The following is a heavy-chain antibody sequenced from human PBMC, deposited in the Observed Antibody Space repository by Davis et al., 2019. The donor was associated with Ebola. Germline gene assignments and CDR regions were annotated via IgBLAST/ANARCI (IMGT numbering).Heavy chain of an antibody. V-gene: IGHV4-59*06. CDR3: EAAMSDGDYEDAFDI. Sequence: PSETLSLTCAVYGGSFSGYYWSWIRQPPGKGLEWIGYIYYSGSTYYNPSLKSRVTISVDTSKNQFSLKLSSVTAADTAVYYCEAAMSDGDYEDAFDIWGQGTMVTVSS. CDR1: GGSFSGYY. D-gene: IGHD4-17*01. J-gene: IGHJ3*02. CDR2: IYYSGST.